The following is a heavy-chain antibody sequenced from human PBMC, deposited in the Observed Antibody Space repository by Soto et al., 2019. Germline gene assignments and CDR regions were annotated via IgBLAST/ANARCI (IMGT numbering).Heavy chain of an antibody. J-gene: IGHJ4*02. CDR3: TTDDTLPFGDGQMDYSNYYFDY. Sequence: GGSLRLSCAASGFTFSNAWMSWVRQAPGKGLEWVGRIKSKTDGGTTDYAAPVKGRFTISRDDSKNTLYLQMNSLKTEDTAVYYCTTDDTLPFGDGQMDYSNYYFDYWGQGTLVTVSS. CDR2: IKSKTDGGTT. D-gene: IGHD4-4*01. CDR1: GFTFSNAW. V-gene: IGHV3-15*01.